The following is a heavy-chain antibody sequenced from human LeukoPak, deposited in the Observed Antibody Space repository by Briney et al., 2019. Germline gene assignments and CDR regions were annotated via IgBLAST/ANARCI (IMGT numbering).Heavy chain of an antibody. CDR1: GFIFSDHY. CDR3: ASLWGPVDY. V-gene: IGHV3-72*01. Sequence: GGSLRLSCAASGFIFSDHYMDWVRQAPGKGLEWVGRTRNKANSYTTEYAASVKGRFTISRDDSKNSLYLQMNSLKIEDTAVYYCASLWGPVDYWGQGTLVTVSS. D-gene: IGHD3-16*01. J-gene: IGHJ4*02. CDR2: TRNKANSYTT.